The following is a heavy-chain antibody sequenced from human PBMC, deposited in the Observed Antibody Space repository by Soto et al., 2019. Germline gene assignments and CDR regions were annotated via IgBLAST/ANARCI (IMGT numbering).Heavy chain of an antibody. D-gene: IGHD2-15*01. CDR1: GYTFTSYG. Sequence: ASVKVSCKASGYTFTSYGISWVRQAPGQGLEWMGWISAYNGNTNYAQKLQGRVTMTTDTSTSTAYTELRSLRSDDTAVYYCARDLGPVPGYCSGGSCYSIDYWGQGTLVTVSS. J-gene: IGHJ4*02. CDR3: ARDLGPVPGYCSGGSCYSIDY. V-gene: IGHV1-18*01. CDR2: ISAYNGNT.